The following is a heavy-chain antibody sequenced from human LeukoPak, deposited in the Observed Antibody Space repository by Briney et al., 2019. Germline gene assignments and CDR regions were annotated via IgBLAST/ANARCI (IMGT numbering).Heavy chain of an antibody. CDR2: INNDGSST. D-gene: IGHD3-10*01. V-gene: IGHV3-74*01. CDR1: GFTFSTYW. CDR3: TRETLWFGESHGYHYGMVV. J-gene: IGHJ6*02. Sequence: GGSLRLSCAASGFTFSTYWMHWVRQAPGKGLVWVSRINNDGSSTNYADSVKGRFTISRDNAKNTLYLQMNSLRAEDTAVYYCTRETLWFGESHGYHYGMVVWGQGTTVTVSS.